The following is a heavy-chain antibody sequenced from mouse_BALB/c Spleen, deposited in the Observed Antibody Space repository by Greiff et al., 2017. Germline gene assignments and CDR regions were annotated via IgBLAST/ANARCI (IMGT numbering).Heavy chain of an antibody. CDR3: AGYTWFAY. D-gene: IGHD1-2*01. J-gene: IGHJ3*01. CDR1: GYTFTSYW. Sequence: QVHVKQPGAELVKPGASVKLSCKASGYTFTSYWMHWVKQRPGQGLEWIGEINPSNGRTNYNEKFKSKATLTVDKSSSTAYMQLSSLTSEDSAVYYCAGYTWFAYWGQGTLVTVSA. V-gene: IGHV1S81*02. CDR2: INPSNGRT.